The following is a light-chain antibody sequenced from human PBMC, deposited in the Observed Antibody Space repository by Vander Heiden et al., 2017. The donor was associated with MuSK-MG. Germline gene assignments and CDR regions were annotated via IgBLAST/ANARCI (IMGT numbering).Light chain of an antibody. CDR1: QSVNTY. CDR2: AVS. J-gene: IGKJ1*01. CDR3: QQSYNIPWT. V-gene: IGKV1-39*01. Sequence: DIQVTQSPPSLSASIEDTITLTCRTSQSVNTYFNWYQQRPGKAPQLLIYAVSSLQTGVPSRFSGRGSGTDFTLTISGLQPEDVATYFCQQSYNIPWTFGEGTKVEVK.